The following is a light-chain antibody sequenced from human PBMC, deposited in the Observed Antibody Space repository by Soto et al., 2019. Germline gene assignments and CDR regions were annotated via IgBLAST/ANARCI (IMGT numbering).Light chain of an antibody. V-gene: IGKV3-20*01. CDR3: QQYGSSRRT. Sequence: EIVLTKSPGTLSLSPGERATLSCRASQSVSSSYLAWYQQQPGQAPRLLIYGASSRASGIPERFSGSGSGTDFTLTISSLEPEEFAAYYCQQYGSSRRTFGRGTKVEIK. CDR1: QSVSSSY. J-gene: IGKJ1*01. CDR2: GAS.